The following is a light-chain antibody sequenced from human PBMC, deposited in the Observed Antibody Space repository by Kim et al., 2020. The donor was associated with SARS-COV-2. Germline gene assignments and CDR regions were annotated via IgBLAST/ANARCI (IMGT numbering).Light chain of an antibody. CDR3: SSYTSSSTPYV. V-gene: IGLV2-14*03. CDR2: DVS. J-gene: IGLJ1*01. Sequence: QSITISCTGTSSDVGGYNYVSWYQQHPGKAPKLMIYDVSNRPSGVSNRFSGSKSGNTASLTISGLQAEDEAVYYCSSYTSSSTPYVFGTGTKVTV. CDR1: SSDVGGYNY.